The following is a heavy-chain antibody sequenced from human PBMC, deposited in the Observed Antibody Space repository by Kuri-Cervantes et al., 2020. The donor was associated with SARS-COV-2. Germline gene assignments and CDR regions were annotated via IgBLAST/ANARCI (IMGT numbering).Heavy chain of an antibody. J-gene: IGHJ6*02. V-gene: IGHV1-69*06. Sequence: SVKVSCKVSGYTLTELSMHWVRQAPGQGLEWMGGIIPIFGTANYAQKFQGRVTITADKSTSTAYMELSSLRSEDTAVYYCARAVRKEYYYYGMDVWGQGTTVTVSS. CDR3: ARAVRKEYYYYGMDV. CDR1: GYTLTELS. CDR2: IIPIFGTA.